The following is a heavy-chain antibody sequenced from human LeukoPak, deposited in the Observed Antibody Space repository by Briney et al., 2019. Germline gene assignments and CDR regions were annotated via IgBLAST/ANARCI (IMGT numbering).Heavy chain of an antibody. CDR3: VRDRGTYRPIDY. J-gene: IGHJ4*02. V-gene: IGHV3-21*04. D-gene: IGHD1-26*01. CDR2: ISYTGTYI. Sequence: GGSLRLSCAASGFTVSSNYMSWVRQAPGKGLEWVSSISYTGTYIYYADSVKGRFTISRDNAQNSLYLQMNSLRAEDTAIYYCVRDRGTYRPIDYWGQGTLVTVSS. CDR1: GFTVSSNY.